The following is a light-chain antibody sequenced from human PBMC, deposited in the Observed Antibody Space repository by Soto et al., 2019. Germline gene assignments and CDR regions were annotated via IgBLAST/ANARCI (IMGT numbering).Light chain of an antibody. CDR2: DVT. V-gene: IGLV2-14*01. J-gene: IGLJ1*01. CDR3: GSITRSSTSV. Sequence: QSALSQPASVSGSPGQSITISFTGTSIDVGGFEYVSWYQHQPGKAPKLIIYDVTKRPSGVSNRFSGSKSGNTASLTISGIQAEDEGDYYCGSITRSSTSVFGTGTKVTVL. CDR1: SIDVGGFEY.